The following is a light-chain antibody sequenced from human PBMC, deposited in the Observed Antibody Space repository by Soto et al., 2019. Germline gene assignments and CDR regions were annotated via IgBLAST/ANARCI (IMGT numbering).Light chain of an antibody. Sequence: QSALTQPASVSGSPGQSITISCTGTNNDIGGYDYVSWYQQHPGKAPKLMIFDVTDRPSGVSSRFSGSKSGNTASLTISGLQAEDEADYYCSSYTSSTTLVVFGGGTKLTVL. J-gene: IGLJ2*01. CDR2: DVT. CDR1: NNDIGGYDY. V-gene: IGLV2-14*03. CDR3: SSYTSSTTLVV.